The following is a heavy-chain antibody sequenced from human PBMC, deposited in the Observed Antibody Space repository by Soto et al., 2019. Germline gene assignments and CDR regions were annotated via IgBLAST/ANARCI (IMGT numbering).Heavy chain of an antibody. V-gene: IGHV3-33*01. D-gene: IGHD5-12*01. CDR1: GFTFSSYG. Sequence: QVQLVESGGGVVQPGRSLRLSCAASGFTFSSYGMHWVRQAPGKGLEWVAVIWDDGSNKYYADSVKGRFTISRDNSKNTRYMEMTSRRAEDTAVYYGAREEVDIVATAAFDIWGQGTMVTVSS. CDR2: IWDDGSNK. J-gene: IGHJ3*02. CDR3: AREEVDIVATAAFDI.